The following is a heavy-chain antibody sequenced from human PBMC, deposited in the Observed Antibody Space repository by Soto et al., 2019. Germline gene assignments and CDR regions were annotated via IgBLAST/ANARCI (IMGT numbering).Heavy chain of an antibody. Sequence: PGGSLRLSCAASGFTFSCYWMHWVRQAPGKGLVWVARINTDGSTTRYADSVKGRFTFSRDNAKNMLYLQMNSLRAEDTAVYYCARDSGTGLDYWGQGTPVTVSS. CDR2: INTDGSTT. V-gene: IGHV3-74*01. CDR1: GFTFSCYW. CDR3: ARDSGTGLDY. J-gene: IGHJ4*02.